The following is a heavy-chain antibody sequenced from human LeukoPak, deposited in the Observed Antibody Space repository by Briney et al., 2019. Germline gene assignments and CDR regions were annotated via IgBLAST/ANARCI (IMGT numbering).Heavy chain of an antibody. CDR1: GFPFSSYS. Sequence: GGSLRLSCAASGFPFSSYSMNWVRQAPGKGLEWVSSISSSSSYIYYADSVKGRFTISRDNAKNSLYLQMNSLRAEDTAVYYCARGDPPAAIAAAGSDYWGQGTLVTVSS. D-gene: IGHD6-13*01. V-gene: IGHV3-21*01. J-gene: IGHJ4*02. CDR2: ISSSSSYI. CDR3: ARGDPPAAIAAAGSDY.